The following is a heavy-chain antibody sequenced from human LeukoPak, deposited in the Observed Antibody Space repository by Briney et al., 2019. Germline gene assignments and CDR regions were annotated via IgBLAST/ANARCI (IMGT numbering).Heavy chain of an antibody. V-gene: IGHV3-23*01. CDR1: GFTFSSYA. Sequence: GGSLRLSCADSGFTFSSYAMSWVRQAPGKGLEWFSLISTSGRTHYADSVQGRFTISRDNSKNTLSLHMNSLRAEDTAVYYCARDLDSSGYYHVVDSWGQGALVTVSS. CDR3: ARDLDSSGYYHVVDS. D-gene: IGHD3-22*01. J-gene: IGHJ4*02. CDR2: ISTSGRT.